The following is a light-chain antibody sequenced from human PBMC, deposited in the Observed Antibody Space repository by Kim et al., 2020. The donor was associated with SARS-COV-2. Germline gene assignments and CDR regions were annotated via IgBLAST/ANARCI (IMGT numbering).Light chain of an antibody. Sequence: SPGERRTLSCRASQSVSSSYLAWYQQKPGQAPRLLICSTSRRATGIPDRFSGSGSGTDFTLTISSLEPEDSAVYYCQQYGSSSMYSFGQGTKLEI. J-gene: IGKJ2*03. CDR1: QSVSSSY. CDR3: QQYGSSSMYS. CDR2: STS. V-gene: IGKV3-20*01.